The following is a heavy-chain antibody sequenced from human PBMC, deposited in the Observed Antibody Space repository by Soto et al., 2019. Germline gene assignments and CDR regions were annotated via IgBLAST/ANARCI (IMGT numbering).Heavy chain of an antibody. D-gene: IGHD3-10*01. CDR3: ARGLGGTYYYGSGSYYRY. V-gene: IGHV4-34*01. CDR1: GGSFSGYY. J-gene: IGHJ4*02. Sequence: QVQLQQWGAGLLKPSETLSLTCAVYGGSFSGYYWSWIRQPPGKGLEWIGEINHSGSTNYNPSLKSRVTISVDTAKNQFSLKLSSVTGADTAVYYCARGLGGTYYYGSGSYYRYWGQGTLVTVSS. CDR2: INHSGST.